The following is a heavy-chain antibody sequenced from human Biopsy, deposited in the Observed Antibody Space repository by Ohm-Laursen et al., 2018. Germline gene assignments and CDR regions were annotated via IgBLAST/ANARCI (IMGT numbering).Heavy chain of an antibody. V-gene: IGHV1-24*01. CDR1: GYTLTEFS. D-gene: IGHD1-1*01. CDR3: AADINVWNVNY. J-gene: IGHJ4*02. Sequence: GASVKVSCKVSGYTLTEFSMHWVRQAPGKGLEWMGGFAPENGKTVYAQNFQARVSMTEDTSTDTAYMELRSLRSEDTAVYYCAADINVWNVNYWGQGTQVTVSS. CDR2: FAPENGKT.